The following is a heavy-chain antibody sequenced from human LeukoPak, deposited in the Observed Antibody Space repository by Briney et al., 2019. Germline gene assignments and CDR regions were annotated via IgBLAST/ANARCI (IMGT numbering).Heavy chain of an antibody. V-gene: IGHV3-13*01. D-gene: IGHD1-1*01. CDR3: ARGPPRGKYYYMDV. CDR2: IGTASDT. CDR1: GFTFSRFD. J-gene: IGHJ6*03. Sequence: GGSLRLSCAASGFTFSRFDMHWVRQPTGQGLEWVSTIGTASDTYYPGSVEGRFTLSRDNAKNSLYLQMNRLTAGDTAVYYCARGPPRGKYYYMDVWGKGTTVTVSS.